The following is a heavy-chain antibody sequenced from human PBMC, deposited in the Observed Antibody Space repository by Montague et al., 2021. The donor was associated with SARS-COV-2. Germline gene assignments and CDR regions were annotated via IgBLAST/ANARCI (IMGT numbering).Heavy chain of an antibody. J-gene: IGHJ6*02. D-gene: IGHD4-11*01. CDR2: ISSSSSYL. CDR3: ASELHPNYYYGMDV. V-gene: IGHV3-21*01. Sequence: SLRLSCAASGFTFSSYSMNWVRQAPGKGLEWVSSISSSSSYLYSADPVKGRFTISRDNAKNSLYLQMNSLRAEDTAVYYCASELHPNYYYGMDVWGQGTTVTVSS. CDR1: GFTFSSYS.